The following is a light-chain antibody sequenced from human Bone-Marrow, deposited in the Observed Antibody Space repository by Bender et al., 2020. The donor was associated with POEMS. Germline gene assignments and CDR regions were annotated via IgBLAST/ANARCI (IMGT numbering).Light chain of an antibody. Sequence: QSVLTQPPSVSGAPGQRVTISCTGSRSNIGAGYDVHWYQQLPGTSPKLIIYEVTNRPSGVSNRFSGSKSGNTASLTISGLQAEDEADYYCSSYTSSSTRNWVFGGGTKLTVL. J-gene: IGLJ3*02. V-gene: IGLV1-40*01. CDR1: RSNIGAGYD. CDR2: EVT. CDR3: SSYTSSSTRNWV.